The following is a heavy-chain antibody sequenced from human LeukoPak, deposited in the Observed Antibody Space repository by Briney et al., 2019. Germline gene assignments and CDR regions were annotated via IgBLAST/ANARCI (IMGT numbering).Heavy chain of an antibody. J-gene: IGHJ5*02. CDR3: ARVKFPVDP. V-gene: IGHV4-34*01. CDR2: INHSGST. Sequence: SETLSLTCTVSGGSISRYYWSWISQPPGKGLEWIGEINHSGSTNYNPSLKSRVTISVDTSKNQFSLKLSSVTAADTAVYYCARVKFPVDPWGQGTLVTVSS. CDR1: GGSISRYY.